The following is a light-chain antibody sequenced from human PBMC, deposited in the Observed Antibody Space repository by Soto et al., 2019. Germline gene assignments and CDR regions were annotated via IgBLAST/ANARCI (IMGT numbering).Light chain of an antibody. CDR1: TSDVGDYNY. J-gene: IGLJ1*01. Sequence: ALTQPASVSGSPGQSITISCTGTTSDVGDYNYVSWYQQYPGKAPKLMIYDVGNRPSGISNRLSGSKSGNTASLTISGLQAEDEADYYCSSLTSSNTFGFGTGTKVTVL. CDR3: SSLTSSNTFG. V-gene: IGLV2-14*01. CDR2: DVG.